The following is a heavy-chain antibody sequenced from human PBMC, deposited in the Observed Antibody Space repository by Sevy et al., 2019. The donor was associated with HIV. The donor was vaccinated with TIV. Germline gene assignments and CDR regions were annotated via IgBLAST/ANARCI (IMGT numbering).Heavy chain of an antibody. CDR2: INPNSGDT. V-gene: IGHV1-2*02. CDR3: ATHGGYRYGSLLDY. D-gene: IGHD5-18*01. CDR1: GYTFSDHF. J-gene: IGHJ4*02. Sequence: ASVKVSCKASGYTFSDHFIHWVRQAPGQGLGWMGRINPNSGDTKYAQNFHGRVTLTRDTSIGSGYMELTSLRSDDTAVYYCATHGGYRYGSLLDYWGQGTLVTVSS.